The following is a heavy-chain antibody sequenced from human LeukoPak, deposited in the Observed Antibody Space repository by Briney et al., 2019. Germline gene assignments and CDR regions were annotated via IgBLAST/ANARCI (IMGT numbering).Heavy chain of an antibody. J-gene: IGHJ4*02. D-gene: IGHD4-11*01. CDR3: ARDLDYSTGFDY. V-gene: IGHV3-21*01. CDR2: ISSTGTYI. CDR1: GFTFSSSTFGSYT. Sequence: GESLRLSCATSGFTFSSSTFGSYTMNWVRQAPGKGLEWVSSISSTGTYIYYTDSVKGRFTVSRDIANSLLYLQMNSLRADDTAVYYCARDLDYSTGFDYWGQGTLVTVSS.